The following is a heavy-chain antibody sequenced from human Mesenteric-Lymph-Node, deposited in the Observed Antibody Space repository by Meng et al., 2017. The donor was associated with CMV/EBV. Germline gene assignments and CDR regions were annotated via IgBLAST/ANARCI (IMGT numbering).Heavy chain of an antibody. J-gene: IGHJ6*02. D-gene: IGHD6-13*01. Sequence: SYWMHWVRQAPGKGLVWVSRINSDGSSTIYADSVKGRFTISRDNAKNTLYLQMNSLRAEDTAVYYCARGGRSDSSSWYNYYYGMDVWGQGTTVTVSS. CDR3: ARGGRSDSSSWYNYYYGMDV. CDR1: SYW. CDR2: INSDGSST. V-gene: IGHV3-74*01.